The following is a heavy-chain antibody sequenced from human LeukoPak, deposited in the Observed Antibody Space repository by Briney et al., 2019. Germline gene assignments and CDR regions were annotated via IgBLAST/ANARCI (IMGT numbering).Heavy chain of an antibody. CDR3: AREYSRPHGMDV. V-gene: IGHV3-30-3*01. D-gene: IGHD5-18*01. Sequence: GGSLRLSCAASGFTFSSYAMHWVRQAPGKGLEWVAVISYDGSNKYYADSVKGRFTISRDNSKNTLYLQMNSLRAEDTAVYYCAREYSRPHGMDVWGQGTTVTVSS. CDR1: GFTFSSYA. CDR2: ISYDGSNK. J-gene: IGHJ6*02.